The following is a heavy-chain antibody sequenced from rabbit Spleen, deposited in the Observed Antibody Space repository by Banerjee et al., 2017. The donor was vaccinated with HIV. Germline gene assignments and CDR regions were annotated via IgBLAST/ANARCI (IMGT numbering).Heavy chain of an antibody. CDR3: ARETSSGWGVVSYYFSL. V-gene: IGHV1S40*01. J-gene: IGHJ4*01. D-gene: IGHD4-1*01. Sequence: QSLEESGGGLVKPGGTLTLTCTVSGFSFSSRYYMCWVRQAPGKGLEWIACIYSGSSGDTYYASWAKGRFTISKTSSTTVTLQMTSLTAADTATYFCARETSSGWGVVSYYFSLWGPGTLVTVS. CDR2: IYSGSSGDT. CDR1: GFSFSSRYY.